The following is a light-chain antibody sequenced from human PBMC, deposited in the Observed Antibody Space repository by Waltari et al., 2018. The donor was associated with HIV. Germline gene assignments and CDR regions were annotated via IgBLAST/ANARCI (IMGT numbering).Light chain of an antibody. CDR2: GNT. CDR1: SPNIGAHYP. CDR3: QSYDSSLSAWV. Sequence: QSVLTQPPSLSGAPGQTVTISCTGTSPNIGAHYPVHWYQQLPGTAPKLLIYGNTIRPSGVPDRFSGSKSGTSASLAITGLQADDEADYYCQSYDSSLSAWVFGGGTKLTVL. V-gene: IGLV1-40*01. J-gene: IGLJ3*02.